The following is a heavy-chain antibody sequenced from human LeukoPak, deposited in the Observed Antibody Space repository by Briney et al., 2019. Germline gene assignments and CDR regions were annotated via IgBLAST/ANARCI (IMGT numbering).Heavy chain of an antibody. J-gene: IGHJ6*02. V-gene: IGHV1-18*01. CDR2: ISAYNGNT. Sequence: GASVKVSCKASGYTFTSYGISWVRQAPGQGLEWMGWISAYNGNTNYAQKLQGRVTMTTDTSTSTAYMELRSLRSDDTAVYYCARVYGDNYYDSSGYSLWRFYYYYYGMDVWGQGTTVTVSS. D-gene: IGHD3-22*01. CDR1: GYTFTSYG. CDR3: ARVYGDNYYDSSGYSLWRFYYYYYGMDV.